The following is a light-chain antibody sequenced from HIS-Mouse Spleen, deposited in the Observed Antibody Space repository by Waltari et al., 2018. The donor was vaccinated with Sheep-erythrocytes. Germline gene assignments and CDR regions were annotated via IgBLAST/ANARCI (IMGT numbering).Light chain of an antibody. V-gene: IGLV3-1*01. CDR3: QSADSSSTYV. CDR1: KLGDKY. CDR2: KDS. J-gene: IGLJ1*01. Sequence: SYELTQPPSVSVSPGQTASITCSGDKLGDKYACWFQQKPGQSPVLVIYKDSKRPSGIPERFSGSTSWKTATLTSSGTQAIDEADYYCQSADSSSTYVFGTGTKVTVL.